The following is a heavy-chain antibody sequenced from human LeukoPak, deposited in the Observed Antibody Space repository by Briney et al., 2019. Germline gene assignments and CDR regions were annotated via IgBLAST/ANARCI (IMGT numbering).Heavy chain of an antibody. CDR2: IYYSGST. V-gene: IGHV4-59*01. Sequence: SETLSLTCTVSGGSISSYYWSWIRQPPGKGLEWIGYIYYSGSTNYNPSLKSRVTISVDTSKNQFSLKLSSVTAADTAVYYCRTAMVHYYYYYYMDVWGKGTTVTVSS. CDR3: RTAMVHYYYYYYMDV. CDR1: GGSISSYY. J-gene: IGHJ6*03. D-gene: IGHD3-10*01.